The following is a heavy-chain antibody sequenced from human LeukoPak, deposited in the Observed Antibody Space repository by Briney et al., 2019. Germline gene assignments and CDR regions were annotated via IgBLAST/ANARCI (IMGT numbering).Heavy chain of an antibody. CDR1: GFTFSSYE. D-gene: IGHD3-22*01. Sequence: GGSLRLSCAASGFTFSSYEMNWVRQAPGKGLEWVSYISSSGSTIYYADSVKGRFTISRDNAKNTLYLQMNSLRAEDTAVYYCARDGETRLLRNWFDPWGQGTLVTVSS. V-gene: IGHV3-48*03. J-gene: IGHJ5*02. CDR3: ARDGETRLLRNWFDP. CDR2: ISSSGSTI.